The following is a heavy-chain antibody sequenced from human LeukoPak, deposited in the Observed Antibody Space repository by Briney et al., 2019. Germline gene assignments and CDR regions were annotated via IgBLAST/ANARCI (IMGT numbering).Heavy chain of an antibody. V-gene: IGHV1-69*06. Sequence: SVKVSCKASGGTCSNYAFSWARLPPGQGLEWMRRILPIFGTTNYAQNFQGRVTITADKYTNTVYMELSSLRSEDTAVYYCARDGRGGRENWFDPWGQGTLVTVSS. J-gene: IGHJ5*02. CDR2: ILPIFGTT. CDR1: GGTCSNYA. CDR3: ARDGRGGRENWFDP. D-gene: IGHD2-15*01.